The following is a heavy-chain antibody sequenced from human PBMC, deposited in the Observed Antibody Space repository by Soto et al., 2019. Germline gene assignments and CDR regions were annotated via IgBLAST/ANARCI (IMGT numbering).Heavy chain of an antibody. J-gene: IGHJ5*02. CDR1: RYTFTSYA. V-gene: IGHV1-3*01. Sequence: GASVKVSCKASRYTFTSYAMHWVRQAPGQRLEWMGWINAGNGNTKYSQKFQGRVTITRDTSASTAYMELSSLRSEDTAVYYCASAPEWLRWTGWFDPWGQGTLVTVSS. CDR2: INAGNGNT. CDR3: ASAPEWLRWTGWFDP. D-gene: IGHD5-12*01.